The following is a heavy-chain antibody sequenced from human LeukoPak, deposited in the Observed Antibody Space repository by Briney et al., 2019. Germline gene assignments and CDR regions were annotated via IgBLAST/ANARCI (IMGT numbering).Heavy chain of an antibody. J-gene: IGHJ5*02. CDR2: ISSFNGNT. CDR3: ARDWARARCTSTNCYSRFDP. D-gene: IGHD2-2*02. CDR1: DYTFTTYF. Sequence: AASVKVSCKASDYTFTTYFITWVRQAPGQGLEWMGWISSFNGNTNYAQKVQGRVTMTTDTSTSTAYMELRSLRSDDTAVYYCARDWARARCTSTNCYSRFDPWGQGTLVSVSS. V-gene: IGHV1-18*04.